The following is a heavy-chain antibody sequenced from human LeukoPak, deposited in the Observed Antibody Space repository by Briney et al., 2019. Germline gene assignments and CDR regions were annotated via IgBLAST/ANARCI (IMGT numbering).Heavy chain of an antibody. CDR2: TWSDGVAK. D-gene: IGHD3-10*01. CDR3: AKDIETGITMVRGVIIPHYYYGMDV. CDR1: GLSVSTSV. J-gene: IGHJ6*02. V-gene: IGHV3-33*03. Sequence: PGGSLRLSCATSGLSVSTSVIHWVRQIPGRGLQWVAGTWSDGVAKYYEASVKGRFTISRDNAKNSLYLQMNSLRAEDTALYYCAKDIETGITMVRGVIIPHYYYGMDVWGQGTTATVSS.